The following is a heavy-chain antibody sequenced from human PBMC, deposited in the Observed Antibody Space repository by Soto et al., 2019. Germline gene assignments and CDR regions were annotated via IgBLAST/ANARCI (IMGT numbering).Heavy chain of an antibody. J-gene: IGHJ6*02. CDR1: GFTFSSYA. V-gene: IGHV3-30-3*01. CDR3: ATLYGGYVGYYYYGMDV. CDR2: ISYDGSNK. D-gene: IGHD5-12*01. Sequence: QVQLVESGGGVVQPGRSLRLSCAASGFTFSSYAMHWVRQAPGKGLEWVAVISYDGSNKYYADSVKGRFTISRGNSKNTLYLQMNSLRAEDTAVYYCATLYGGYVGYYYYGMDVWGQGTTVTVSS.